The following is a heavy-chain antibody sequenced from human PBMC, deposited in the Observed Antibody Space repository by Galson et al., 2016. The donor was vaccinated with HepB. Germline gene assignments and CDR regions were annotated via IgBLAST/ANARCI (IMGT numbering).Heavy chain of an antibody. CDR2: MSRDGSNT. V-gene: IGHV3-30*04. D-gene: IGHD6-19*01. CDR1: GFTFKSYA. J-gene: IGHJ4*02. Sequence: SLRLSCAASGFTFKSYAMHWVRQAPGKGLEWVALMSRDGSNTQYGDSVKGRFTVSRDNSRKTFYLQMTGLTAEDTSIYYCAGDMSLGSGWFGDLDYWGQGTLVTVSS. CDR3: AGDMSLGSGWFGDLDY.